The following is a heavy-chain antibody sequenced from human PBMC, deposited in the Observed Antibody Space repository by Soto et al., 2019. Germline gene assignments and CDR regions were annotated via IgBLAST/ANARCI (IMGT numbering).Heavy chain of an antibody. V-gene: IGHV4-39*01. J-gene: IGHJ4*02. CDR3: XXXDXGAKGYYFET. Sequence: QLQLQESGPGLVKPSETLSLTCTVSSGSISSSSSYWGWIRQPPGKGLEWIGSIYYSGNTYYNPSLKSRVTISIDSSKTQXSLXLNSVTTADTXXXXXXXXDXGAKGYYFETWGQGTLVTVSS. CDR2: IYYSGNT. CDR1: SGSISSSSSY.